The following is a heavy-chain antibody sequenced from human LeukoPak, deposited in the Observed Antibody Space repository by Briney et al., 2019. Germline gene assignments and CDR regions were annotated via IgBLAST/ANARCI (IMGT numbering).Heavy chain of an antibody. CDR3: ARGRGEIVVVITNRLRAFDI. V-gene: IGHV4-34*01. CDR1: GGSFSGCY. Sequence: SETLSLTCAVYGGSFSGCYWSWIRQPPGKGLEWIGEINHSGSTNYNPSLKSRVTISVDTSKNQFSLKLSSVTAADTAVYYCARGRGEIVVVITNRLRAFDIWGQGTMVTVSS. CDR2: INHSGST. J-gene: IGHJ3*02. D-gene: IGHD3-22*01.